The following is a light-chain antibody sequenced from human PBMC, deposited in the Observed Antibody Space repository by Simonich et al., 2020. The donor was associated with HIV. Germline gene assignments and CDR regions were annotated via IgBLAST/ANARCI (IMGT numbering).Light chain of an antibody. CDR3: NSYTSSSIVI. J-gene: IGLJ2*01. Sequence: QSALTQPASVAGALGQSITISCTGTSSDVGGYNYVSWYQQHPGKAPKLMVYDVSKRPSGVSNRFSGSKSGNTASLTISGLQAEDEADYYCNSYTSSSIVIFGGGTKLTVL. CDR2: DVS. CDR1: SSDVGGYNY. V-gene: IGLV2-14*01.